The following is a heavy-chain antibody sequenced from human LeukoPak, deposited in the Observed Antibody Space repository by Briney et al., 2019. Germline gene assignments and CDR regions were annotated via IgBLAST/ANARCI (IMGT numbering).Heavy chain of an antibody. CDR2: INPNSGGT. CDR1: GYAFTGYY. D-gene: IGHD2-2*03. Sequence: ASVKVSCKASGYAFTGYYMQWVRKAPGQGLEWMVWINPNSGGTNYAQKFQGRVTMTRDTSISTAYMELSRLRSDDTAAYYCASVGYCSSTSCSPYNWFDPWGQGTLVTVSS. CDR3: ASVGYCSSTSCSPYNWFDP. J-gene: IGHJ5*02. V-gene: IGHV1-2*02.